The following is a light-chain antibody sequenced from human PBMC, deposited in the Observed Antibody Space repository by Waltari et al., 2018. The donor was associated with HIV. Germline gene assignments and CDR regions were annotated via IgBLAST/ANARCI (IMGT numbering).Light chain of an antibody. V-gene: IGKV1-39*01. J-gene: IGKJ2*01. CDR3: QQSYSTPPDT. Sequence: DIQMTQSPSSLSASVGDRVTITCRARQSISSYLNWYQQKPGKAPKLLIYAASSLQSGVPSMCSGSGSGTDFTLTISSLQPEDVATYYCQQSYSTPPDTFGQGTKLEIK. CDR1: QSISSY. CDR2: AAS.